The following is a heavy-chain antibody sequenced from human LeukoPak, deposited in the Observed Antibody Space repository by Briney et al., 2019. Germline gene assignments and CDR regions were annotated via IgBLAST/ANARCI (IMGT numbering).Heavy chain of an antibody. Sequence: GRSLRLSCAASGFTFSSYAMHWVRQAPGKGLEWVAVISYDRSNEYYADSVKGRFTISRDNSKNTLYLQMNSLRAEDTAVYYCARDGTTVTTNYYYGMDVWGQGTTVTVSS. V-gene: IGHV3-30-3*01. CDR1: GFTFSSYA. D-gene: IGHD4-17*01. J-gene: IGHJ6*02. CDR3: ARDGTTVTTNYYYGMDV. CDR2: ISYDRSNE.